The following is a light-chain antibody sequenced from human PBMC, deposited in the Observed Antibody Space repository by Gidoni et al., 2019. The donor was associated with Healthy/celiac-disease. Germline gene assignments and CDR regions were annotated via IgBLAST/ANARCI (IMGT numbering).Light chain of an antibody. CDR3: QQRYSTPPGA. V-gene: IGKV1-39*01. J-gene: IGKJ4*01. Sequence: DIQMTQSPSSLSASVGDRVTITCRASQSISSYLNWYQQKPGKAPKLLIYAASSLQSGVPSRFRGSGSGTDFTLTISSLQPEDFATYYCQQRYSTPPGAFGGGTKVEIK. CDR1: QSISSY. CDR2: AAS.